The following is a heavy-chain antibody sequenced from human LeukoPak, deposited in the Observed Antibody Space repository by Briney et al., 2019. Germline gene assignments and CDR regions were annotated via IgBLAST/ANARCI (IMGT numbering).Heavy chain of an antibody. CDR2: ISGDGDPT. CDR1: GFTFSSYW. D-gene: IGHD2-21*01. CDR3: AKGGDRIWDAFDI. Sequence: GGSLRLSCAASGFTFSSYWMSWVRQAPGKGLEWISLISGDGDPTYYADSVKGRFTISRDNSKKSLYLQMNSLRTEDTALYYCAKGGDRIWDAFDIWGRGTKVTVSS. V-gene: IGHV3-43*02. J-gene: IGHJ3*02.